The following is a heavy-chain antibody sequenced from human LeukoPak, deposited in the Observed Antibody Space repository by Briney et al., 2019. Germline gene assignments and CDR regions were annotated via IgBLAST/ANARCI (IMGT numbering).Heavy chain of an antibody. J-gene: IGHJ4*02. CDR2: ISGSGGHT. V-gene: IGHV3-23*01. Sequence: PGGSLRLPCAASGSTFSSYATNWVRQAPGKGLEWVSAISGSGGHTYYADSVKGRFSISRDNSKNTLYLQMNSLRAEDTAVYYCAAYYGGEYYVRRFDYWGQGTLVTVSS. CDR1: GSTFSSYA. CDR3: AAYYGGEYYVRRFDY. D-gene: IGHD2-21*01.